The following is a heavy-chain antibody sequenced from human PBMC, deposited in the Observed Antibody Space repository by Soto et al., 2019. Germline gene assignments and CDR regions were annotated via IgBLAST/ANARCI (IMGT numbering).Heavy chain of an antibody. J-gene: IGHJ4*02. D-gene: IGHD1-26*01. CDR2: ISGGGAAT. V-gene: IGHV3-23*01. Sequence: HPGGSLRLSCAASGFTFNDYAMSWVRQGPGKGLEWVSSISGGGAATYYADSVKGRFTTSRDNSKNTLYLQMNSLRAEDTAIYYCAKRPRALLTFDYWGQGTLVTVSS. CDR1: GFTFNDYA. CDR3: AKRPRALLTFDY.